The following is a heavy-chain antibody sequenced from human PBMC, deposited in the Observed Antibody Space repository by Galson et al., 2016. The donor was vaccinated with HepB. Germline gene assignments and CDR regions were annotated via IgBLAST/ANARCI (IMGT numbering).Heavy chain of an antibody. CDR2: ISDSGTT. V-gene: IGHV4-39*07. CDR1: GGSISSSNYY. D-gene: IGHD2-15*01. J-gene: IGHJ4*02. CDR3: ARDVRGLGY. Sequence: SETLSLTCTVSGGSISSSNYYWAWIRQPPGKGLEWIGSISDSGTTYYNPSLKGRVTISVDTSKNQFSLKLTSVTAADTAFYYCARDVRGLGYWGQGTLVTVSS.